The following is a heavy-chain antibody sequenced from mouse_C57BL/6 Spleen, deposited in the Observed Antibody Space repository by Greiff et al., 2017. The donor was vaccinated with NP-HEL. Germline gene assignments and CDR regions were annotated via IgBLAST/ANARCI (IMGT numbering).Heavy chain of an antibody. J-gene: IGHJ3*01. CDR1: GYAFTNYL. CDR3: ARGDRGFAY. V-gene: IGHV1-54*01. D-gene: IGHD3-3*01. Sequence: VQLQQSGAELVRPGTSVKVSCKASGYAFTNYLIEWVKQRPGQGLEWIGVINPGSGGTNYNEKFKGKATLTADKSSSTAYMQLSSLTSEDSAVYFCARGDRGFAYWGQGTLVTVSA. CDR2: INPGSGGT.